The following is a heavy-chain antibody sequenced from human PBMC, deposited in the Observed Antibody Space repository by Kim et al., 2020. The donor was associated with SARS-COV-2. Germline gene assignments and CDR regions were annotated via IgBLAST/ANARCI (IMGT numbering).Heavy chain of an antibody. V-gene: IGHV3-53*01. CDR2: IYSGGST. D-gene: IGHD3-22*01. J-gene: IGHJ6*02. CDR1: GFTVSSNY. CDR3: ARDLASYYYDSSGYYDPYGMDV. Sequence: GGSLRLSCAASGFTVSSNYMSWVRQPPGKGLEWVSVIYSGGSTYYADSVKGRFTISRDNSKNTLYLQMNSLRAEDTAVYYCARDLASYYYDSSGYYDPYGMDVWGQGTTVTVSS.